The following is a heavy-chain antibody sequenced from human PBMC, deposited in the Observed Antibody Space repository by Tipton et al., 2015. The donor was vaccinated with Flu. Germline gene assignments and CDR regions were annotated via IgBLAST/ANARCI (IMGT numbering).Heavy chain of an antibody. V-gene: IGHV4-38-2*01. CDR2: IYHSGTT. Sequence: LRLSCAVSDYSISSGFYWGWIRQSPGKGLEWIGTIYHSGTTYYNPSLESRVTMSVDTSKNQFYLTLNSVTAADTAVYYCARQGGGSGTYYNGYFDDWGQGTLVTVSS. CDR1: DYSISSGFY. CDR3: ARQGGGSGTYYNGYFDD. J-gene: IGHJ4*02. D-gene: IGHD3-10*01.